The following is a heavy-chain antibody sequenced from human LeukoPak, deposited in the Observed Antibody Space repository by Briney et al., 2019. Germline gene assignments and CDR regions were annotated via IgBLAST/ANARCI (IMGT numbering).Heavy chain of an antibody. Sequence: SETLSLTCTVSGGSISSGSYYWSWIRQPAGKGLEWIGRIYTSGSTNYNPSLKSRITISVDTSKNQFPLKLSSVTAADTAVYYCARVRGYSGYDYGGYYYYMDVWGKGTTVTVSS. CDR2: IYTSGST. D-gene: IGHD5-12*01. V-gene: IGHV4-61*02. CDR3: ARVRGYSGYDYGGYYYYMDV. CDR1: GGSISSGSYY. J-gene: IGHJ6*03.